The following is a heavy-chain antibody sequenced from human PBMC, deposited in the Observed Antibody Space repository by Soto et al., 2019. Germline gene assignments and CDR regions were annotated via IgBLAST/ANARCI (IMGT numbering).Heavy chain of an antibody. CDR2: IIPIFGTA. J-gene: IGHJ5*02. CDR1: GGTFSSYA. CDR3: ARTRLSIVVVVAATGWFDP. D-gene: IGHD2-15*01. V-gene: IGHV1-69*01. Sequence: QVQLVQSGAEVKKPGSSVKVSCKASGGTFSSYAISWVRQAPGQGLEWMGGIIPIFGTANYAQKFQGRVTITADESTSTAYMELSSLRSEDAAVYYCARTRLSIVVVVAATGWFDPWGQGTLVTVSS.